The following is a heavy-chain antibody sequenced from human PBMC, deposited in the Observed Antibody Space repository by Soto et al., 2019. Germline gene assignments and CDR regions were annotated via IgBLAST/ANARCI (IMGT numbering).Heavy chain of an antibody. CDR1: GGSISSGDYY. Sequence: QVQLQESGPGLVKPSQTLSLTCTVSGGSISSGDYYWSWIRQPPGKGLEWIGYIYYSGSTYYNPSLKSRVTISVDTSKNHFSLKLSSVTAADTAVYYCAIYDSSRRDAFDIWGQGTMVTVSS. CDR2: IYYSGST. V-gene: IGHV4-30-4*01. D-gene: IGHD3-22*01. J-gene: IGHJ3*02. CDR3: AIYDSSRRDAFDI.